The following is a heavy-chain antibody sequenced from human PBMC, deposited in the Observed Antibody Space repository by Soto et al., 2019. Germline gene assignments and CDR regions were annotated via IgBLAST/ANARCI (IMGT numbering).Heavy chain of an antibody. CDR1: GGSFSGYY. V-gene: IGHV4-34*01. J-gene: IGHJ2*01. D-gene: IGHD4-17*01. Sequence: QVQLQQWGAGLLKPSETLSLTCAVYGGSFSGYYWSWIRQPPGKGLEWIGEINHSGSTNYNPSLKSRVSISVDTSKNQFSLKLSSVTAADTAVYYCARGHDYGDYFTGYWYFDLWGRGTLVTVSS. CDR2: INHSGST. CDR3: ARGHDYGDYFTGYWYFDL.